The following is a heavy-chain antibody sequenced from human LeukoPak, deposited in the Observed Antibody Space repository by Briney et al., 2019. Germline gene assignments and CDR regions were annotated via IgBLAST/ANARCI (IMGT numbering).Heavy chain of an antibody. CDR1: GYTFTDYY. D-gene: IGHD6-13*01. CDR3: ARVLAHGIAAFDY. Sequence: ASVKVSCKASGYTFTDYYIHWVRQAPGQGLEWMGWINPSSGGTAYAQKFQGRVTMTRDTSISTAYMELSRLRSDDTAVYYCARVLAHGIAAFDYWGQGTLVTVSS. J-gene: IGHJ4*02. CDR2: INPSSGGT. V-gene: IGHV1-2*02.